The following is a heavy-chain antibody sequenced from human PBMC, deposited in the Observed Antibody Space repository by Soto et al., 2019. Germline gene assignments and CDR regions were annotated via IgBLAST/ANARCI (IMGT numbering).Heavy chain of an antibody. V-gene: IGHV1-18*04. Sequence: AGKLCSEDCCCSITEYGLRWGGQAPGQKLEWMGWVSAYNCNTKYSQKLQGGVTITTDTSTSTAYMELRSLRSDDTAVYYCAVPSEEQWPRPDAIDIWGPGTMLTV. CDR3: AVPSEEQWPRPDAIDI. CDR2: VSAYNCNT. CDR1: CCSITEYG. D-gene: IGHD6-19*01. J-gene: IGHJ3*02.